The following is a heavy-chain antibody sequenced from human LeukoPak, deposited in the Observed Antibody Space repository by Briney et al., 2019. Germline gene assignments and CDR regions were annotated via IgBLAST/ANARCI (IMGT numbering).Heavy chain of an antibody. CDR2: IYYSGST. CDR3: ARQTGSCGGDCQVDY. D-gene: IGHD2-21*02. V-gene: IGHV4-39*01. CDR1: GGSISRSSYY. J-gene: IGHJ4*02. Sequence: SETLSLTCTVSGGSISRSSYYWGWIRQPPGKGLEWIGSIYYSGSTYYNPSLKSRVTISVDTSKNQFSLKLSSVTAADTAVYYCARQTGSCGGDCQVDYWGQGTLVTVSS.